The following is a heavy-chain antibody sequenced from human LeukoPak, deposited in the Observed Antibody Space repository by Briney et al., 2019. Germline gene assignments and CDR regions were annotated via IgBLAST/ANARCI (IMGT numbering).Heavy chain of an antibody. CDR1: GGSISSGSYY. Sequence: SETLSLTCTVSGGSISSGSYYWSWIRRPAGKGLEWIGRIYTSGSTNYSPSLRSRVPISVDTPKIQFSLKLSSVSAADTAVYYWARAVVVPAAIVRFGTGWCDPWGQRTLVTVSS. J-gene: IGHJ5*02. V-gene: IGHV4-61*02. D-gene: IGHD2-2*02. CDR3: ARAVVVPAAIVRFGTGWCDP. CDR2: IYTSGST.